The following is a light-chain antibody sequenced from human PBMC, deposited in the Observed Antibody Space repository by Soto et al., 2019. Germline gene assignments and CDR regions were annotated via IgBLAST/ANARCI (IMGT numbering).Light chain of an antibody. Sequence: EIVMTQYPANLSLSPGERATLACRASENVRTFVDWYQQKPGQAPRLLIFGASNRATGIPARFSGSGSGTDFTLTISNLEPEDFAVYYCQQHSHWPPWTFGQGTKVDIK. CDR2: GAS. CDR3: QQHSHWPPWT. CDR1: ENVRTF. V-gene: IGKV3-11*01. J-gene: IGKJ1*01.